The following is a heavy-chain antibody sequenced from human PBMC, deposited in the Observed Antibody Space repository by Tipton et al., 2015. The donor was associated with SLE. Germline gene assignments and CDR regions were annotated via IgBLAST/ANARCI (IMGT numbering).Heavy chain of an antibody. CDR2: ISPSGGST. CDR3: ARESGSSYPFDY. J-gene: IGHJ4*02. D-gene: IGHD1-26*01. V-gene: IGHV1-46*01. Sequence: QLVQSGAEVKKPGASVKVSCKTSGYTFANYYLHWVRHAPGQGLEWMGLISPSGGSTIYAQRFQGRVSMTRDTSTSTVYVELISLRSEDTAVYYCARESGSSYPFDYWGQGTLVTISS. CDR1: GYTFANYY.